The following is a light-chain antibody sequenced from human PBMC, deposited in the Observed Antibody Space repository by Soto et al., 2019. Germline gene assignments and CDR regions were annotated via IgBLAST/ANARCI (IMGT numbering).Light chain of an antibody. CDR1: QSVSSSY. V-gene: IGKV3-20*01. CDR2: GAY. J-gene: IGKJ4*01. Sequence: EIVLTQSPGTLSLSPGERATLSCRASQSVSSSYLAWYQQKTGQAPRLLIYGAYSRATGIPDRFSGSGSGTDFTLTISRLEPEDFAVYYCQQYGSSPPELTFGGGTKVEIK. CDR3: QQYGSSPPELT.